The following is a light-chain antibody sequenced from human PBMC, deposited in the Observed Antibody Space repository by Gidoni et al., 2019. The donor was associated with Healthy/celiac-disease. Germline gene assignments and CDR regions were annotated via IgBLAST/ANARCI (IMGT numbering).Light chain of an antibody. CDR3: QSADSSGTKG. V-gene: IGLV3-25*03. CDR2: KDS. J-gene: IGLJ2*01. CDR1: ALPKQY. Sequence: SYELPQPPSVSVSPGQTARITCSGDALPKQYAYWYQQKPGQAPVLVIYKDSERPSGIPERCSGSSSGKTVTLTISGVQAEDEADYYCQSADSSGTKGFGGGTKLTVL.